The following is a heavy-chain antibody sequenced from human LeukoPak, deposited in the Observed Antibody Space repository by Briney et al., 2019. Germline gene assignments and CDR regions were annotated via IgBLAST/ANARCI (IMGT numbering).Heavy chain of an antibody. CDR2: ISNNGGYT. D-gene: IGHD3-22*01. V-gene: IGHV3-23*01. Sequence: GGSLRLSCAASGFTFSSSAMSWVRQAPGKGLEWVSAISNNGGYTYYADSVQGRFTISRDNSKNTLYLQMNSLRAEDTAVYYCAKEKGLSSGLNWGQGTLVTVSS. CDR3: AKEKGLSSGLN. J-gene: IGHJ4*02. CDR1: GFTFSSSA.